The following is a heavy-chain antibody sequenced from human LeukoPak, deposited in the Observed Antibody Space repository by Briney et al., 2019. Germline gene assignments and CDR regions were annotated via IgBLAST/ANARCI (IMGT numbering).Heavy chain of an antibody. CDR3: TRGDNF. J-gene: IGHJ4*02. CDR1: GGSISSGSYY. Sequence: SQTLSLTCTVSGGSISSGSYYLSWIRQPAGKGLEWIGRIYTSGGTDYNPSLKSRVTMSIDTSKNQFSLKVNSVTAADTAVYYCTRGDNFWGQGTLVTVSS. D-gene: IGHD3-16*01. CDR2: IYTSGGT. V-gene: IGHV4-61*02.